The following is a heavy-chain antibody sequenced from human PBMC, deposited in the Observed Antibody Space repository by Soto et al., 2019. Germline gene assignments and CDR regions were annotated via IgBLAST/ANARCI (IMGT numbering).Heavy chain of an antibody. Sequence: PSETLSLTCTVSGGSFTGHFWSWVRQPPGKGLEWIGEVSHSGNTKYYPSLRSRVTLSVDSSKDQISLALTSVTAADTAVYYCARAKFESTAPHQFDISGQGILVAVSS. CDR3: ARAKFESTAPHQFDI. J-gene: IGHJ4*02. CDR1: GGSFTGHF. CDR2: VSHSGNT. D-gene: IGHD2-2*01. V-gene: IGHV4-34*01.